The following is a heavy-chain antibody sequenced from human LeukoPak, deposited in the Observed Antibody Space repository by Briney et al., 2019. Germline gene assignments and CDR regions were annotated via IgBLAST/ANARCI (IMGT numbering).Heavy chain of an antibody. Sequence: PGGSLRLSCAASGFDLTTYAITWVRQAPAKGLEWVSSIRIGGGGTYYADSVKGRFTISRDNSENTLHLQMNNLRVEDTARYFCARCMVLSQGRCNWFGPWGQGTLVTVSS. CDR2: IRIGGGGT. V-gene: IGHV3-23*01. CDR1: GFDLTTYA. CDR3: ARCMVLSQGRCNWFGP. J-gene: IGHJ5*02. D-gene: IGHD6-13*01.